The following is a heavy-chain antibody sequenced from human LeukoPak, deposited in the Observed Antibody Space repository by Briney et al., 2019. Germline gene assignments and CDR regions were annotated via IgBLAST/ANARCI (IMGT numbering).Heavy chain of an antibody. D-gene: IGHD1-14*01. J-gene: IGHJ6*02. CDR3: ARDQGAGRYYYYYYGMDV. V-gene: IGHV1-3*01. Sequence: ASVKVSCKASGYTFTSYAMHWVRQAPEQRLEWMGWINAGNGNTKYSQKFQGRVTITRDTSASTAYMELSSLRSEDTAVYYCARDQGAGRYYYYYYGMDVWGQGTTVTVSS. CDR1: GYTFTSYA. CDR2: INAGNGNT.